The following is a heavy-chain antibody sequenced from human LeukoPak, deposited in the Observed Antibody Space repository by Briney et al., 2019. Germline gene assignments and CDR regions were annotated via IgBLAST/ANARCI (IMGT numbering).Heavy chain of an antibody. CDR2: ISAYNGST. D-gene: IGHD3-9*01. V-gene: IGHV1-18*01. Sequence: ASVKVSCKASGYTFTSYGISWVRQAPGQGLEWMGWISAYNGSTNYAQRLQGRVTMTTDTSTSTAYMELRSLRSDDTAVYYCARDTLSARYFDWFQFDYWGQGTLVTVSS. J-gene: IGHJ4*02. CDR3: ARDTLSARYFDWFQFDY. CDR1: GYTFTSYG.